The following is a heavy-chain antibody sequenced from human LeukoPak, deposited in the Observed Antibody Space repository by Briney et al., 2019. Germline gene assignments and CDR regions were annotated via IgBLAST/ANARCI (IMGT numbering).Heavy chain of an antibody. CDR1: GYTFTSYY. J-gene: IGHJ5*02. CDR2: INPSGGST. CDR3: ARGSLYYDFWSGGNWFDP. Sequence: ASVTVSCKASGYTFTSYYMHWVRQAPGQGLEWMGIINPSGGSTSYAQKFQGRVTITRDTSTSTVYMELSSLRSEDTAVYYCARGSLYYDFWSGGNWFDPWGQGTLVTVSS. D-gene: IGHD3-3*01. V-gene: IGHV1-46*01.